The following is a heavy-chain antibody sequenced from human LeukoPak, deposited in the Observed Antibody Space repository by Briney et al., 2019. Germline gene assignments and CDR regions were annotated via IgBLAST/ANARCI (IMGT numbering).Heavy chain of an antibody. J-gene: IGHJ4*02. V-gene: IGHV3-53*01. Sequence: GGSLRLSCAASGFTVSSNYMSWVRQAPGKGLEWVSVIYSGGSTYYADSVKGRFTISRHNSKNTLYLQMNSLRAEDTAVYYCARAGYYDSSGYYLGYFDYWGQGTLVTVSS. CDR2: IYSGGST. CDR1: GFTVSSNY. CDR3: ARAGYYDSSGYYLGYFDY. D-gene: IGHD3-22*01.